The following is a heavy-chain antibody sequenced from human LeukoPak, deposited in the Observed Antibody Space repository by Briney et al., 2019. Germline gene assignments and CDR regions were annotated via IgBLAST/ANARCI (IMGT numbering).Heavy chain of an antibody. V-gene: IGHV3-48*01. Sequence: GGSLRLSCAASGFTFSSYSMNWVRQAPGKGLEWVSYISSSSSTIYYADSVKGRFTISRDNSKNMLYLQMNTLTAEDTAIYFCAKDYGQDYGPNWFDPWGQGTLVTVSS. CDR3: AKDYGQDYGPNWFDP. CDR2: ISSSSSTI. D-gene: IGHD4-17*01. J-gene: IGHJ5*02. CDR1: GFTFSSYS.